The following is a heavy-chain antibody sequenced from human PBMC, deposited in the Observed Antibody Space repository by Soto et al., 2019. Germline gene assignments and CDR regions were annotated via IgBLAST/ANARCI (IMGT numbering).Heavy chain of an antibody. D-gene: IGHD3-10*01. CDR3: ARDKMIDDFGLGSLDH. V-gene: IGHV1-18*04. CDR1: GYTFASFG. CDR2: ISGYNGKT. J-gene: IGHJ4*02. Sequence: ASVKVSCKASGYTFASFGVSWVRQSPGQGPEWMGWISGYNGKTKYAQKVQGRVTMTTDTSTNTAYMELRSLRSDDAAVYYCARDKMIDDFGLGSLDHWGPGTLVTVSS.